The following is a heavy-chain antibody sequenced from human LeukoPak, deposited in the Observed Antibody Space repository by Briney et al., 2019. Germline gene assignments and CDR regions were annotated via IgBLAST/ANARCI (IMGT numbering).Heavy chain of an antibody. V-gene: IGHV4-38-2*01. Sequence: PSETLSLTCDISGHSTTRGYYRAWFRQSPGKGPEWIATFFQSQKSFYNASLESRVIMSLDTSKSQFSLNLTSVTAADTAVYYCARVLPVPYLLDSWGQGTHVTVSS. D-gene: IGHD3-10*02. CDR1: GHSTTRGYY. J-gene: IGHJ4*02. CDR3: ARVLPVPYLLDS. CDR2: FFQSQKS.